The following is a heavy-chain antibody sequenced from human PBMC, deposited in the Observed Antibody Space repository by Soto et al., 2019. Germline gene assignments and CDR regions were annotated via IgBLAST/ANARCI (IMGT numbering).Heavy chain of an antibody. J-gene: IGHJ4*02. V-gene: IGHV3-7*01. CDR1: GFTLSYYW. D-gene: IGHD2-15*01. CDR2: IKEDGSEK. Sequence: EVQLMESGGGLVQPGGSLRLSCAASGFTLSYYWMSWVRQAPGKGLEWVANIKEDGSEKYYVDSVKGRFTISRDNAQNSVFLRMNSLRAEETAIYYCARDCSGGSCQYWGQGTLVTVSS. CDR3: ARDCSGGSCQY.